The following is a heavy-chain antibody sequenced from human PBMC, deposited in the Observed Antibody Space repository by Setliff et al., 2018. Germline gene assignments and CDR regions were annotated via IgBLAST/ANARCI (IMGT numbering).Heavy chain of an antibody. CDR2: IFYSGRT. V-gene: IGHV4-59*05. CDR3: ARLPNYVWGSPVDY. J-gene: IGHJ4*02. CDR1: GASVSSHY. D-gene: IGHD3-16*01. Sequence: KPSETLSLTCNVSGASVSSHYWDWIRQPPGKGLEWIGSIFYSGRTFYNPSLKSRVTISVDTSKNQFSLTLSSVTAADTAVYYCARLPNYVWGSPVDYWGQGTLVTVSS.